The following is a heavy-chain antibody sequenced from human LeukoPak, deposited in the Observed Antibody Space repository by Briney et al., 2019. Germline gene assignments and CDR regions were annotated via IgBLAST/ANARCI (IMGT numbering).Heavy chain of an antibody. CDR2: TYWNDAK. CDR1: GFSLRATGVG. CDR3: AHRTPPLPVASYDAFDV. D-gene: IGHD2-15*01. J-gene: IGHJ3*01. V-gene: IGHV2-5*01. Sequence: SGATLVKPTQTLTLTCTFSGFSLRATGVGVAWIRQPPGKAREWLALTYWNDAKRYSPYPSLKNRLTLSKDTPKNQVVLTMSNMAPVDTATYYCAHRTPPLPVASYDAFDVWGQGAVVTVSS.